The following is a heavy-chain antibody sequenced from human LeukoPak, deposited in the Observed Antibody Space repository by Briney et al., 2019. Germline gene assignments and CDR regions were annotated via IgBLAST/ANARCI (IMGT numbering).Heavy chain of an antibody. CDR1: GFTFSSYG. V-gene: IGHV3-30*02. CDR2: IRYDGSNK. Sequence: PGGSLRLSCAASGFTFSSYGMHWVRQAPGKGLEWVAFIRYDGSNKYYADSVKGRFTISRDNSKNTLYLQMNSLRDEDTAVYYCARGGGDIVVVPAAIGLEYWGQGILVTVSS. J-gene: IGHJ4*02. D-gene: IGHD2-2*02. CDR3: ARGGGDIVVVPAAIGLEY.